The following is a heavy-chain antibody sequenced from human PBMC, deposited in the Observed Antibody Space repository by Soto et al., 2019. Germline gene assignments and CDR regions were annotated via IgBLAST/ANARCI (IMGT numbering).Heavy chain of an antibody. CDR2: IYYSGST. CDR1: GGSISSGGYY. J-gene: IGHJ6*02. V-gene: IGHV4-31*03. D-gene: IGHD3-3*01. Sequence: QVQLQESGPGLVKPSQTLSLTCTVSGGSISSGGYYWSWIRQHPGKGLEWIGYIYYSGSTYYNPSHKCRVTISVDTSKKQFSLKLSSVTAADTAVYYCARDVLDRITIFDYYGMDVWGQGTTVTVSS. CDR3: ARDVLDRITIFDYYGMDV.